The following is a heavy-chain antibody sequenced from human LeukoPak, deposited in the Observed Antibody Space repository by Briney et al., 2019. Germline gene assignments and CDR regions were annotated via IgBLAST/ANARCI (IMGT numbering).Heavy chain of an antibody. Sequence: ASVKVSCKASGYTFTGYYMHWVRQAPGQGLEWVGWINPNSGGTNYAQKFQGRVTMTRDTSISTAYMELSRLRSDDTAVYYCARDVPPITMVRGVVKYYYGMDVWGQGTTVTVSS. CDR3: ARDVPPITMVRGVVKYYYGMDV. J-gene: IGHJ6*02. CDR2: INPNSGGT. D-gene: IGHD3-10*01. CDR1: GYTFTGYY. V-gene: IGHV1-2*02.